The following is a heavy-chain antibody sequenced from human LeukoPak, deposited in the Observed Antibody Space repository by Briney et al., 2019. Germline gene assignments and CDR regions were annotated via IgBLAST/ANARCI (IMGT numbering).Heavy chain of an antibody. J-gene: IGHJ4*02. CDR2: IKSKTDGGTT. D-gene: IGHD3-22*01. Sequence: GGSLRLSCAASGFTFSNAWMSWVRQAPGKGLEWVGRIKSKTDGGTTDYAAPVKGRFTISRDDSKNTLYLQMNSLRTEDTAVYYCTTGPWGNYYDSSGYPIDYWGQGTLVTVSS. V-gene: IGHV3-15*01. CDR1: GFTFSNAW. CDR3: TTGPWGNYYDSSGYPIDY.